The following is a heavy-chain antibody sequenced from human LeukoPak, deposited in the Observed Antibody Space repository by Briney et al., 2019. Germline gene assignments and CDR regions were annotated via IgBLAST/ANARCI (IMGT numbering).Heavy chain of an antibody. CDR1: GFTFSSYS. D-gene: IGHD3-3*01. V-gene: IGHV3-48*01. J-gene: IGHJ6*03. CDR3: ARGEYYDFWSGPPDYMDV. Sequence: TGGSLRLSCAASGFTFSSYSMNWVRPAPGKGLEGGSYISSSSSTIYYADSVKGRFTISRDNAKNSLYLQMNSLRAEDTAVYYCARGEYYDFWSGPPDYMDVWGKGTTVTVSS. CDR2: ISSSSSTI.